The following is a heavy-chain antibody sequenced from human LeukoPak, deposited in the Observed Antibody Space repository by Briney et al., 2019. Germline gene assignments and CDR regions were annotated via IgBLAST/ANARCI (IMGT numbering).Heavy chain of an antibody. J-gene: IGHJ5*02. CDR1: GYSFTSYW. CDR2: IIPIFGTA. CDR3: ASLNRPATLYCSGGSCLRGYNWFDP. Sequence: KISCKGSGYSFTSYWIGWVRQAPGQGLEWMGGIIPIFGTANYAQKFQGRVTITADKSTSTAYMELSSLRSEDTAVYYCASLNRPATLYCSGGSCLRGYNWFDPWGQGTLVTVSS. V-gene: IGHV1-69*06. D-gene: IGHD2-15*01.